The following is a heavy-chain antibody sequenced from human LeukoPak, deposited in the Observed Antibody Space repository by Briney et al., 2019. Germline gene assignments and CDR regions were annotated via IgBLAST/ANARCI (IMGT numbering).Heavy chain of an antibody. J-gene: IGHJ4*02. D-gene: IGHD4-17*01. CDR1: GFTFSSFA. CDR2: ISSNGGST. Sequence: GGSLRLSCSASGFTFSSFALHSVRQALGEGLEYDSTISSNGGSTYYADSVKGRFTISRENSKNTLYFQMSSLRAEATAVYYCAKDRQTTKYYFAYWGEGTLVTVSS. V-gene: IGHV3-64*05. CDR3: AKDRQTTKYYFAY.